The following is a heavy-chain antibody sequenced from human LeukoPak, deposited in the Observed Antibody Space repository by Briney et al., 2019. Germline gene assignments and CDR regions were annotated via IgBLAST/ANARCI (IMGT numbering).Heavy chain of an antibody. J-gene: IGHJ6*02. CDR1: GGTFSSYA. CDR2: IIPIFGTA. V-gene: IGHV1-69*13. D-gene: IGHD5-18*01. Sequence: SVKVSCKASGGTFSSYAISWVRQAPGQGLEWMGGIIPIFGTANYAQKFQGRVTITADESTSTAYMELSSLRSEDTAVYCCAKRPQPPYYYGMDVWGQGTTVTVSS. CDR3: AKRPQPPYYYGMDV.